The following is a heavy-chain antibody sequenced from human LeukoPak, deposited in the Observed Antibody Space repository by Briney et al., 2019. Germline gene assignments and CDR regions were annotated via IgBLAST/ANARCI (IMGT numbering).Heavy chain of an antibody. V-gene: IGHV3-49*03. Sequence: PGGSLRLSCTASGFTFGDYAMSWFRQAPGKGLEWVGFIRSKAYGGTTEYAASVKGRFTISRDDSKSIAYLQMNSLKTEDTAVYYCTRGPPIPAATFSDVWGQGTTVTVSS. J-gene: IGHJ6*02. D-gene: IGHD2-2*01. CDR3: TRGPPIPAATFSDV. CDR2: IRSKAYGGTT. CDR1: GFTFGDYA.